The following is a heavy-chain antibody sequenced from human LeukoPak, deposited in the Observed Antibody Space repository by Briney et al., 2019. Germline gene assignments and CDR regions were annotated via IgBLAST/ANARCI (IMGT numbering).Heavy chain of an antibody. J-gene: IGHJ1*01. Sequence: GGSLRLSCAASGFTFSSYGMHWVRQAPGKGLEWVAFIRYDGSNKYYADSVKGRFTISRDNSKNTLYLQMNSLRAEDTAVYYCARDRIAAGGRGWGSAEYFQHWGQGXLVTVSS. CDR2: IRYDGSNK. D-gene: IGHD6-13*01. CDR3: ARDRIAAGGRGWGSAEYFQH. CDR1: GFTFSSYG. V-gene: IGHV3-30*02.